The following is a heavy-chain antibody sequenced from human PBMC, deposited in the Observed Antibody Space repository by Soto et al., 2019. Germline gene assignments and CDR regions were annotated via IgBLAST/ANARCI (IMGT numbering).Heavy chain of an antibody. Sequence: PSQTLPLTCAISGDRVSSNSAVWNWIRRSPSRGLEWLGWTYYRSKWYNDYAVSVKSRITIKPDTSKNQFSLQLNSVTPEDTAVYYCVRGGSSYYFGMDVWGQGTTVTVSS. V-gene: IGHV6-1*01. CDR3: VRGGSSYYFGMDV. J-gene: IGHJ6*02. CDR2: TYYRSKWYN. CDR1: GDRVSSNSAV.